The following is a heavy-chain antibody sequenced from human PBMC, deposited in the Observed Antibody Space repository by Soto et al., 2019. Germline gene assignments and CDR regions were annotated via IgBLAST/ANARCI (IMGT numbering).Heavy chain of an antibody. D-gene: IGHD1-26*01. Sequence: GGSLRLSCAASGLTFSDSAIHWVRQASGKGLVWVSRINSDGSSTSYADSVKGRFTISRDNAKNTLYLQMNSLRAEDTAVYYCARERWELPEGFDYWGQGTLVTVSS. J-gene: IGHJ4*02. CDR2: INSDGSST. V-gene: IGHV3-74*01. CDR3: ARERWELPEGFDY. CDR1: GLTFSDSA.